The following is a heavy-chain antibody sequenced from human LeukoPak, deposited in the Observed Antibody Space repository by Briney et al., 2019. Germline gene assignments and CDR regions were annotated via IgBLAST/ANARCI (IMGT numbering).Heavy chain of an antibody. Sequence: GGSLRLSCTASGFTFSSYVMHWVRQTPGKGLEWVALLSFDGTNTIYADSVKGRFTISRDNSKDTLSLQINSLRTEDTAIYYCARVIGRSKSLHYLDYWGPGPPVTVSS. D-gene: IGHD3-10*01. J-gene: IGHJ4*02. CDR1: GFTFSSYV. CDR3: ARVIGRSKSLHYLDY. V-gene: IGHV3-30*03. CDR2: LSFDGTNT.